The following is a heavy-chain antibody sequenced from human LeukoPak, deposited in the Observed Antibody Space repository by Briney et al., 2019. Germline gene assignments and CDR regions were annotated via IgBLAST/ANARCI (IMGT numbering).Heavy chain of an antibody. Sequence: GGSLRLSCAASGFTFSSYAMSWVRQAPGKGLEWVSAISGSGGSTYYADSVKGRFTISRDNSKNTLYLQMNSLRAEDTAVYCCSASYCSSTSCHFDYWGQGTLVTVSS. CDR1: GFTFSSYA. CDR2: ISGSGGST. J-gene: IGHJ4*02. D-gene: IGHD2-2*01. CDR3: SASYCSSTSCHFDY. V-gene: IGHV3-23*01.